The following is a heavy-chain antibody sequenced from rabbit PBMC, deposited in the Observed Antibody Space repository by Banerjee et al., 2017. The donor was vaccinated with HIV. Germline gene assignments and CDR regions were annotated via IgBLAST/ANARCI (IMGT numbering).Heavy chain of an antibody. V-gene: IGHV1S40*01. CDR3: ARRTHGGTGYGYANL. Sequence: QSLEESGGDLVKPGASLTLTCKASGFSFSSYYYMCWVRQAPGKGLEWIACIYITNDSTWYASWAKGRFTISKTSSTSVTLQMTSLTAADTATYFCARRTHGGTGYGYANLWGPGTLVTVS. D-gene: IGHD6-1*01. CDR1: GFSFSSYYY. J-gene: IGHJ4*01. CDR2: IYITNDST.